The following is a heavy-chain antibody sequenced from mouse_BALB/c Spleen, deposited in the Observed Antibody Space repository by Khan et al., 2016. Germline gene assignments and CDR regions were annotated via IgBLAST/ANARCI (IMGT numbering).Heavy chain of an antibody. V-gene: IGHV3-8*02. D-gene: IGHD2-3*01. Sequence: EVQLQESGPSLVKPSQTLSLTCSVTGDSITSGYWYWIRKSPGNKLEYIGYINNSGSTNYYPSLKSRISITRDKSKNQSYLQLNSVTTGDTATDYCARYDGDYFDYWGQGTTLTVSS. CDR2: INNSGST. CDR3: ARYDGDYFDY. CDR1: GDSITSGY. J-gene: IGHJ2*01.